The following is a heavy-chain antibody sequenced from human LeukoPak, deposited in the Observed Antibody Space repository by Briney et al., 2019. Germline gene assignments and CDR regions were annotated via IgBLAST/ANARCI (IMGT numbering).Heavy chain of an antibody. V-gene: IGHV3-30*03. D-gene: IGHD6-13*01. Sequence: GSLSLSCAASGFTFSSYGMHWVRQAPGKGLEWVAVISYDGSNKYYADSVKGRFTISRDNAKNSLYLQMNSLRAEDTAVYYCARSPTPIAAAVIWGQGTLVTVSS. J-gene: IGHJ4*02. CDR3: ARSPTPIAAAVI. CDR2: ISYDGSNK. CDR1: GFTFSSYG.